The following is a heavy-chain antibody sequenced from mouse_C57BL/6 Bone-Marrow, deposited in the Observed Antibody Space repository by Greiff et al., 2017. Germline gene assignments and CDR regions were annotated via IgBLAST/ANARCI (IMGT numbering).Heavy chain of an antibody. D-gene: IGHD1-1*01. V-gene: IGHV1-50*01. Sequence: QVQLQQPGAELVKPGASVKLSCKASGYTFTSYWMQWVKQRPGQGLEWIGELDPSDSYTNYNQKFKGKATLTVDTSSSTAYMQLSSLTSEDSAVYYCARGDTTVVAHWYFDVWGTGTTVTVSS. CDR1: GYTFTSYW. CDR3: ARGDTTVVAHWYFDV. CDR2: LDPSDSYT. J-gene: IGHJ1*03.